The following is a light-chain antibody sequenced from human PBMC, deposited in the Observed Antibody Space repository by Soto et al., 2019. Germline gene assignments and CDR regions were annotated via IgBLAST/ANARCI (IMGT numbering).Light chain of an antibody. CDR1: QSISSC. CDR3: QQYNSYPRT. J-gene: IGKJ1*01. Sequence: QCPSTLSLPVEDSATITCRASQSISSCLAWYQQKPGKAPKLLIYDASSLESGVPSRFSGSGSGTEFTLTISCLQSEDFATYYCQQYNSYPRTFGQGTKVDIK. V-gene: IGKV1-5*01. CDR2: DAS.